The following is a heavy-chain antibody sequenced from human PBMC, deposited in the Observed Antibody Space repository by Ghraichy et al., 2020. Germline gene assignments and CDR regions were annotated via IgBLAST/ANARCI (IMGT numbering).Heavy chain of an antibody. CDR1: GGSISSSSYY. CDR2: IYYSGST. V-gene: IGHV4-39*01. Sequence: SETLSLTCTVSGGSISSSSYYWGWIRQPPGKGLEWIGSIYYSGSTYYNPSLKSRVTISVDTSKNQFSLKLSSVTAADTAVYYCANQDGYNLWANYRFDYWGQGTLVTVSS. J-gene: IGHJ4*02. D-gene: IGHD5-24*01. CDR3: ANQDGYNLWANYRFDY.